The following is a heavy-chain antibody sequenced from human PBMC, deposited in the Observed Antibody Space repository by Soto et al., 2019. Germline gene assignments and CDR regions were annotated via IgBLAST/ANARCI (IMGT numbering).Heavy chain of an antibody. D-gene: IGHD3-10*01. CDR1: GGTFSSYT. Sequence: QVQLVQSGAEVKKPGSSVKVSCKASGGTFSSYTISWVRQAPGQGLEWMGRIIPILGIANYAQKFQGRVTITADKSTSTAYMELSGLRAEDTAVYYCARDQQGYYGSGRGFDPWGQGTLVTVSS. CDR2: IIPILGIA. J-gene: IGHJ5*02. CDR3: ARDQQGYYGSGRGFDP. V-gene: IGHV1-69*08.